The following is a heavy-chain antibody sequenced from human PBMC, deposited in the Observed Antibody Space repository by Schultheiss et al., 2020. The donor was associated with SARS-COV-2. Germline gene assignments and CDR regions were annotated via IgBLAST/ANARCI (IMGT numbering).Heavy chain of an antibody. CDR3: ARDEKWTDY. CDR1: GFTFSSYG. D-gene: IGHD1-26*01. J-gene: IGHJ4*02. CDR2: ISYDGSNK. Sequence: GGSLRLSCAASGFTFSSYGMHWVRQAPGKGLEWVAVISYDGSNKYYADSVKGRFTISRDNSKNTLYLQMNSLRAEDTAVYYCARDEKWTDYWGQGTLVTVSS. V-gene: IGHV3-30*03.